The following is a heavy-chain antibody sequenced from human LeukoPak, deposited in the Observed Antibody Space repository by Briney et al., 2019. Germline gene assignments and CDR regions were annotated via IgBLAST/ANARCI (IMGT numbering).Heavy chain of an antibody. J-gene: IGHJ4*02. CDR1: GFTFSSYA. Sequence: GGSLRLSCAASGFTFSSYAMSWVRQAPGKGLEWVSSISSSSSYIYYADSVKGRFTISRDNAKNSLYLQMNSLRAEDTAVYYCRVTMIVGSFDCWGQGTLVTVSS. CDR2: ISSSSSYI. CDR3: RVTMIVGSFDC. D-gene: IGHD3-22*01. V-gene: IGHV3-21*01.